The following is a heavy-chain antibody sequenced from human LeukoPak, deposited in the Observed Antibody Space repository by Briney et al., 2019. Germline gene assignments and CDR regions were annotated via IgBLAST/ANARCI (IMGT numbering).Heavy chain of an antibody. D-gene: IGHD5-12*01. CDR1: GFTFSSYA. J-gene: IGHJ4*02. CDR3: AKDKVATIPGYYFDY. V-gene: IGHV3-23*01. Sequence: GESLRFSCAASGFTFSSYAMSWVRQAPGKGLEWVSAISGSGGSTYYADSVKGRFTISRDNSKNTLYLQMNSLRAEDTAVYYCAKDKVATIPGYYFDYWGQGTLVTVSS. CDR2: ISGSGGST.